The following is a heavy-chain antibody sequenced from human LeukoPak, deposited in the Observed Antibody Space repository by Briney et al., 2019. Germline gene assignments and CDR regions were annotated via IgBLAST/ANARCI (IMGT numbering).Heavy chain of an antibody. CDR1: GFSFSRSW. V-gene: IGHV3-7*01. J-gene: IGHJ4*02. D-gene: IGHD3-9*01. Sequence: GGSLRLSCAVSGFSFSRSWMSWVRQGPGKGLEWVANIKQDGSEKYYVDSVKGRFTISSDSAKSSLYLQMDSLRAEDTAVYYCVTSKRTGYYQSDYWGQGTLVTVSS. CDR3: VTSKRTGYYQSDY. CDR2: IKQDGSEK.